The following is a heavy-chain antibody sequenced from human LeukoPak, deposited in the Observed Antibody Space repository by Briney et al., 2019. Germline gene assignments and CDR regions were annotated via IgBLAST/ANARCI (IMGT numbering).Heavy chain of an antibody. CDR3: ARDTLSSSSSQLF. Sequence: PGGSLRLSCAASGFTFSSYSMNWVRQAPGKGLEWVSSISSSSSYIYYADSVKGRFTISRDNAKNSLYLQMNSLRAEDTAVYYCARDTLSSSSSQLFWGQGTLVTVSS. V-gene: IGHV3-21*01. CDR1: GFTFSSYS. CDR2: ISSSSSYI. J-gene: IGHJ4*02. D-gene: IGHD6-6*01.